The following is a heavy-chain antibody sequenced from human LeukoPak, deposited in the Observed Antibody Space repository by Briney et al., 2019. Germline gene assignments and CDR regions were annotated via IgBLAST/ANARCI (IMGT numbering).Heavy chain of an antibody. CDR2: ISPSGGGT. V-gene: IGHV3-23*01. CDR1: GFTFSSYG. CDR3: AKDLDSTASWPAENFQH. J-gene: IGHJ1*01. D-gene: IGHD2/OR15-2a*01. Sequence: GGSLRLSCAASGFTFSSYGMNWVRQAPGKGLEWISGISPSGGGTYYADFVKGRFTISRDDSKNTLYLQMNSLRPEDTAVYYCAKDLDSTASWPAENFQHWGQGTLVIVSS.